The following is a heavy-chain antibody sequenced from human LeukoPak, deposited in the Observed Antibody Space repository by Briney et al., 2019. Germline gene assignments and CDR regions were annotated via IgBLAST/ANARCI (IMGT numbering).Heavy chain of an antibody. D-gene: IGHD2-2*01. V-gene: IGHV4-59*01. CDR1: GGSISSYY. Sequence: SETLSLTCTVSGGSISSYYWSWIRQPPGKGLEWIGYIYYSGSTNYNPSLKSRVTISVDTSKNQFSLKLSSVTAADTAVYYCARTSGYCSSTSCHNDYWGQGTLVTVSS. CDR3: ARTSGYCSSTSCHNDY. CDR2: IYYSGST. J-gene: IGHJ4*02.